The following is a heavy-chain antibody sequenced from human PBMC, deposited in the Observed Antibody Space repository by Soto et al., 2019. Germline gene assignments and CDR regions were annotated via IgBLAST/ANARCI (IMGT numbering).Heavy chain of an antibody. D-gene: IGHD3-22*01. J-gene: IGHJ4*02. V-gene: IGHV4-4*07. CDR1: GGSISSYY. CDR3: AGVPRYYYDSSGYML. Sequence: SETLSLTCTVSGGSISSYYWSWIRQPAGKGLEWIGRIYTSGSTNYNPSLKSRVTMSVDTSRNQFSLKLSSVTAADTAVYYCAGVPRYYYDSSGYMLWGQGTLVTVSS. CDR2: IYTSGST.